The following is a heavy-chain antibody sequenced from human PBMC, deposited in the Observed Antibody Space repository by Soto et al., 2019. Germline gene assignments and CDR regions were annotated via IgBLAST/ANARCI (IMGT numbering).Heavy chain of an antibody. V-gene: IGHV4-34*01. CDR3: ARLRPTTVTFDC. Sequence: SGTLSLTCAVYGGSFSGYYWSWICQPPGKGLEWIGEINHSGSINYSPSLKSRVTISVDTSKNQFSLKLSSVTAADTAVYYCARLRPTTVTFDCWGQGTLVTVSS. CDR1: GGSFSGYY. CDR2: INHSGSI. D-gene: IGHD4-17*01. J-gene: IGHJ4*02.